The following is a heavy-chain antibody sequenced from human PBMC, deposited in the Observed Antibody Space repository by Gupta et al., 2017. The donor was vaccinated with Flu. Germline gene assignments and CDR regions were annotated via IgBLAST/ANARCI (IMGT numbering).Heavy chain of an antibody. CDR3: AKGYCSSTGCYPFYFDY. CDR2: IRGSGGST. Sequence: EVQLLESGGGLVQPGGSLRLSCAASGFTFSSYAMSWVRQAPGKGLEWVSAIRGSGGSTYYADSVKGRFTISRDNSKNTLYLQMNSLRAEDTAVYYCAKGYCSSTGCYPFYFDYWGQGTLVTVSS. D-gene: IGHD2-2*01. CDR1: GFTFSSYA. V-gene: IGHV3-23*01. J-gene: IGHJ4*02.